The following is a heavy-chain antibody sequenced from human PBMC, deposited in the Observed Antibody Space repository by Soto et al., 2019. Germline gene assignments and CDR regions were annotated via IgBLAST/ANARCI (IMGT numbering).Heavy chain of an antibody. CDR1: GFTFDDYA. D-gene: IGHD3-10*01. Sequence: EVQLVESGGGLVQPGRSLRLSCAASGFTFDDYAMHWVRQAPGKGLEWVSGISWNSGSIGYADSVKGRFTISRDNAKNSLYLQMHSLRAEDTALYYCAKRAGSYSGLDYWGQGTLATVSS. CDR2: ISWNSGSI. V-gene: IGHV3-9*01. J-gene: IGHJ4*02. CDR3: AKRAGSYSGLDY.